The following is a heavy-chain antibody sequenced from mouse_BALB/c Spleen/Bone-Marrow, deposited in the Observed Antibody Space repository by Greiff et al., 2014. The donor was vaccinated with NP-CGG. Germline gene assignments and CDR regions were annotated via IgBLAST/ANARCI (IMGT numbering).Heavy chain of an antibody. CDR2: IYPGDGDT. CDR1: GYTFTSYW. CDR3: ARYYYAMDY. J-gene: IGHJ4*01. Sequence: LQESGAELARPGASVKLSCKASGYTFTSYWMQWVKQRPGQSLEWIGAIYPGDGDTRYTQKFKGKATLTADKSSSTAYMQLSSLASEDSAVYYCARYYYAMDYWGQGTSVTVSS. V-gene: IGHV1-87*01.